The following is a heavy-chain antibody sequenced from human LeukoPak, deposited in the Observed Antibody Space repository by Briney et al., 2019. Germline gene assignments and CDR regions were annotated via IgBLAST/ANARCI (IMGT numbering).Heavy chain of an antibody. Sequence: PGGSLRLSCAASGFTFSSYAIHWVRQAPGKGLDWVALISYDGSSKYYADLVKGRFTISRDSSTLYLQMNSLRTEDTAVYYCARGSVGTPPPFDYWGQGTLVTVSS. CDR1: GFTFSSYA. CDR3: ARGSVGTPPPFDY. D-gene: IGHD2-15*01. V-gene: IGHV3-30-3*01. J-gene: IGHJ4*02. CDR2: ISYDGSSK.